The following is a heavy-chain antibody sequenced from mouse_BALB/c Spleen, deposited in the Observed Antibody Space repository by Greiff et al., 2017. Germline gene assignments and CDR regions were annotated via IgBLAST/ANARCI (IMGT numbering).Heavy chain of an antibody. J-gene: IGHJ4*01. Sequence: QVQLKESGPGLVAPSQSLSITCTVSGFSLTGYGVNWVRQPPGKGLEWLGMIWGDGSTDYNSALKSRLSISKDNSKSQVFLKMNSLQTDDTARYYCARVYGYDYYAMDYWGQGTSVTVSS. V-gene: IGHV2-6-7*01. D-gene: IGHD1-2*01. CDR2: IWGDGST. CDR1: GFSLTGYG. CDR3: ARVYGYDYYAMDY.